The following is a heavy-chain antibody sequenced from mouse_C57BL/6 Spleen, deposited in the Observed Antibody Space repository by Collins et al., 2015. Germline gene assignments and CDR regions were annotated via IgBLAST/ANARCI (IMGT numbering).Heavy chain of an antibody. V-gene: IGHV14-3*02. CDR3: ARGKYGNYFDY. D-gene: IGHD2-10*02. Sequence: EVQLQQSGAELVKPGASVKLSCTASGFNIKDTYMHWVKQRPEQGLEWIGRIDPANGNTKYDPKFQGKATITADTSSNTAYLQLSSLTSEDTAVYYYARGKYGNYFDYWGQGTTLTVSS. J-gene: IGHJ2*01. CDR2: IDPANGNT. CDR1: GFNIKDTY.